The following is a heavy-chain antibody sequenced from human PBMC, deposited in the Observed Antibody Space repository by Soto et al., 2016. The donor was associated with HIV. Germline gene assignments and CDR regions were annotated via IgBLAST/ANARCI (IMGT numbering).Heavy chain of an antibody. CDR1: GYIFTDYY. CDR2: VNPKNGDT. J-gene: IGHJ4*01. V-gene: IGHV1-2*02. D-gene: IGHD5-12*01. Sequence: QVQLVQSGAEVKKPGASVTVSCRTSGYIFTDYYVYWVRQAPGQGLEWVGWVNPKNGDTNFAQKFQGGVTLTSNTSLSSAYLEVSSLRSDDTAVFFCARGHGGYASFDYWGRGSPVTVSS. CDR3: ARGHGGYASFDY.